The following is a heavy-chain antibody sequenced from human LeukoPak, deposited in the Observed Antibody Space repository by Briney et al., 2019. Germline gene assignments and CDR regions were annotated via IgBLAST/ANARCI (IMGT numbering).Heavy chain of an antibody. CDR3: TTETEDFWSGYRDY. V-gene: IGHV3-15*01. CDR1: GFTFSNAW. D-gene: IGHD3-3*01. CDR2: IKSKTDGGTT. Sequence: GGSLRLSCAASGFTFSNAWMSWVRQAPGKGLEWVGRIKSKTDGGTTDYAAPVKGRFTISRDDSENTLYLQMNSLKTEDTAVYYCTTETEDFWSGYRDYWGQGTLVTVSS. J-gene: IGHJ4*02.